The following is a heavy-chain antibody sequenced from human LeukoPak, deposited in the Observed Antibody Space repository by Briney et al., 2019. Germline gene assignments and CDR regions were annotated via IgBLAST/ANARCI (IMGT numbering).Heavy chain of an antibody. V-gene: IGHV3-23*01. CDR2: ISGSGGST. CDR3: AKDLSGSYSFDY. J-gene: IGHJ4*02. Sequence: PGGSLRLSCAASGFTFSSYGMSWVRQAPGKGLEWVSAISGSGGSTYYADSVKGRFTISRDNSKNTLYLQMNSLRAEDTAVYYCAKDLSGSYSFDYWGQGTLVTVSS. D-gene: IGHD1-26*01. CDR1: GFTFSSYG.